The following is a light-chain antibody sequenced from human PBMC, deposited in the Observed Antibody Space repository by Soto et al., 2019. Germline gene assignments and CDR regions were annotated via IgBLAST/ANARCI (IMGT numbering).Light chain of an antibody. J-gene: IGKJ5*01. CDR3: QQRSNWPIT. Sequence: IVLTQSPGTLSLSPGERTTLSCRASQSISRYLAWYQQKPGQGPRLLIYGASSRATGTPDRFSGSGSGTDFTLTISGLEPEDFAVYYCQQRSNWPITFGQGTRLEIK. CDR2: GAS. CDR1: QSISRY. V-gene: IGKV3-11*01.